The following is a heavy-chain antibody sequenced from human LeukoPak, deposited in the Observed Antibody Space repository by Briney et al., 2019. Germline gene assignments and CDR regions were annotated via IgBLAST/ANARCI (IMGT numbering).Heavy chain of an antibody. CDR1: GFSFWHHA. V-gene: IGHV3-23*01. D-gene: IGHD4-17*01. CDR2: ISGSDGST. CDR3: AKEVLLSYGDYTYVDY. J-gene: IGHJ4*02. Sequence: GGSLRLSCAASGFSFWHHAMTWVRQAPGQGLEWVSTISGSDGSTYYADSVKGRFTISRDNSDNTVHLQLNSLRADDTAIYYCAKEVLLSYGDYTYVDYWGRGTLVTVSS.